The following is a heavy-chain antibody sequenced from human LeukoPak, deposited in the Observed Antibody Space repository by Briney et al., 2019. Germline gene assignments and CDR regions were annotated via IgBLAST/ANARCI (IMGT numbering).Heavy chain of an antibody. Sequence: SETLSLTCAVSGYSISSGYYWGWIRQPPGKGLEWIGSIYHSGSTYYNPSLKSRVTISVDTSKNQFSLKLSSVTAADTAVYYRARDDSRRDNWFDPWGQGTLVTVSS. CDR2: IYHSGST. D-gene: IGHD4-11*01. V-gene: IGHV4-38-2*02. CDR1: GYSISSGYY. CDR3: ARDDSRRDNWFDP. J-gene: IGHJ5*02.